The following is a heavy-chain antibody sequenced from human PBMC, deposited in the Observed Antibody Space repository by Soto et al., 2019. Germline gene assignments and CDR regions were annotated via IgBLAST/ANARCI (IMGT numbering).Heavy chain of an antibody. CDR2: IYYSGST. V-gene: IGHV4-39*01. CDR3: ARQAYSSGWPLPDY. CDR1: GGSISSSSYY. Sequence: QLQLQESGPGLVKPSETLSLTCTVSGGSISSSSYYWGWIRQPPGKGLEWIGCIYYSGSTYYNPSLKSRVTISVDTSKNQFSLKLSSVTAADTAVYYCARQAYSSGWPLPDYWGQGTLVTVSS. D-gene: IGHD6-19*01. J-gene: IGHJ4*02.